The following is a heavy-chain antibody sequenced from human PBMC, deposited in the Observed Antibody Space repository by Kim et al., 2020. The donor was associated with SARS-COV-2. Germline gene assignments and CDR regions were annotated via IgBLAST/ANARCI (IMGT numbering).Heavy chain of an antibody. CDR2: IYYNGAT. CDR1: GGSITNNNYY. CDR3: ARSISVTRGWFDP. Sequence: SETLSLTCTVSGGSITNNNYYWGWIRQPPGKGLEWIASIYYNGATYYNPSLKTRVTISVDTSKNQFSLKLISVTAADTSVYYCARSISVTRGWFDPWGQGTLVTVFS. J-gene: IGHJ5*02. V-gene: IGHV4-39*01. D-gene: IGHD4-17*01.